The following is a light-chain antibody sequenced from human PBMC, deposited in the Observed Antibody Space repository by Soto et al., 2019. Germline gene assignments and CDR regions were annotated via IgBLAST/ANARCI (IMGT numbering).Light chain of an antibody. V-gene: IGKV3-20*01. CDR3: QQYGNSPGFT. J-gene: IGKJ3*01. Sequence: FSHSPCALSVTPGERATLSCGASQSISSSYLAWYQQKPGQAPRLLLYGASNRATGIPDRFSGSGSGADFTLTISSLEPEDFAVYYCQQYGNSPGFTFGPGTKVDIK. CDR1: QSISSSY. CDR2: GAS.